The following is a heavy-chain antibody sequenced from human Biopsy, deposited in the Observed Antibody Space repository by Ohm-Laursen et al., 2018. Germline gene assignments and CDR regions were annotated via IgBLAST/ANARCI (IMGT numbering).Heavy chain of an antibody. V-gene: IGHV3-30*18. J-gene: IGHJ2*01. CDR2: ISDDGRNK. CDR3: AKDRRTMRVWYFDL. D-gene: IGHD4/OR15-4a*01. Sequence: SSLRLSCAASGFSFSSYGMHWVRQAPGKGLEWVAVISDDGRNKYYIDSVKGRFTISRDNSKNTLYLQLNSLRVEDTALYYCAKDRRTMRVWYFDLWGRGTLVTVSS. CDR1: GFSFSSYG.